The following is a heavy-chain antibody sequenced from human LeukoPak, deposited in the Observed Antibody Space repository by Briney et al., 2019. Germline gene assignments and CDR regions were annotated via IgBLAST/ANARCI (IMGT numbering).Heavy chain of an antibody. D-gene: IGHD3-3*01. CDR2: MNPNSGNT. J-gene: IGHJ3*02. CDR1: GYTFTSYD. V-gene: IGHV1-8*03. CDR3: ARGNELRFLEWLFSAFDI. Sequence: ASVKVSCKASGYTFTSYDINWVRQATGQGLEWMGWMNPNSGNTGYAQKFQGRVTITRNTSISTAYMELSSLRSEDTAVYYCARGNELRFLEWLFSAFDIWCQGTMVTVSS.